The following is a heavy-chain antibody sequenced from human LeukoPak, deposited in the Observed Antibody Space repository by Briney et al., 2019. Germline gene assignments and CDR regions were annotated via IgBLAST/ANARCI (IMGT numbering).Heavy chain of an antibody. CDR1: GFTVSSNY. V-gene: IGHV3-53*01. J-gene: IGHJ3*02. CDR3: AREPYCSGGSCYHAFDI. CDR2: IYSGGST. Sequence: GGSLRLSCAASGFTVSSNYMNWVRQAPGKGLEWVSVIYSGGSTNYAGSVKGRFTISRDNSKNTVYLQMNSLRAEDTAVYYCAREPYCSGGSCYHAFDIWGQGTMVTVSS. D-gene: IGHD2-15*01.